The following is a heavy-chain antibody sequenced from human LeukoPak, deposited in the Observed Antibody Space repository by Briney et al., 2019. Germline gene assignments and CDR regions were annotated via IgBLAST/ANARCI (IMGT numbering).Heavy chain of an antibody. Sequence: GGSLRLSCAASGFTFSSYGMHWVRQAPGKGLEWVAVIWYDGSNKYYADSVKGRFTISRDNSKNTLYLQMNSLRAEDTAVYYCARDHTAAAGPDYWGQGTLVTVSS. CDR2: IWYDGSNK. D-gene: IGHD6-13*01. J-gene: IGHJ4*02. CDR3: ARDHTAAAGPDY. V-gene: IGHV3-33*01. CDR1: GFTFSSYG.